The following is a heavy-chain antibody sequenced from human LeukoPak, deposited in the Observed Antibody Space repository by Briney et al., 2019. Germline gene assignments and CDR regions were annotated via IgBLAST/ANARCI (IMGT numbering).Heavy chain of an antibody. CDR1: GITVSTNY. Sequence: PGGSLRLSCAASGITVSTNYMSWVRQAPGKGLEWVSIAFSDGRTFHADSVKGRFTISRDSSKNTVFLQMNSLRAEDTAVYYCARGDFDYWGQGTLVTASS. J-gene: IGHJ4*02. V-gene: IGHV3-53*01. CDR2: AFSDGRT. CDR3: ARGDFDY.